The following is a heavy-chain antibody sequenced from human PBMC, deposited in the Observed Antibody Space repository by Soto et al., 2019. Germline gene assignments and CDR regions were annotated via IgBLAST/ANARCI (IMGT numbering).Heavy chain of an antibody. J-gene: IGHJ4*02. D-gene: IGHD3-3*02. CDR3: ARELAGGYQ. Sequence: QVQLVQSGAEVKKPGASVKVSCKASGYTFTNYYIHWVRQAPGQGLEWMGIINPTSGSTNYAQKFQGTVTLTYETSTTTVYMELCGVRSEDTAVLNCARELAGGYQWGQGTLVTVSS. CDR1: GYTFTNYY. CDR2: INPTSGST. V-gene: IGHV1-46*01.